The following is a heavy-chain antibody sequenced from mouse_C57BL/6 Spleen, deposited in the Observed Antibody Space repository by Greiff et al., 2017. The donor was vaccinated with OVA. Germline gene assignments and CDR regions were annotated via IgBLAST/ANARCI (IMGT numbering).Heavy chain of an antibody. CDR1: GFTFSDYG. D-gene: IGHD1-1*01. CDR2: ISSGSSPI. Sequence: EVQVVESGGGLVKPGGSLKLSCAASGFTFSDYGMHWVRQAPEKGLEWVAYISSGSSPIYYADTVKGRFTISRDNAKNTLFLQMTSLRSEDTAMYYCASDYYGSPFAYWGQGTLVTVSA. J-gene: IGHJ3*01. V-gene: IGHV5-17*01. CDR3: ASDYYGSPFAY.